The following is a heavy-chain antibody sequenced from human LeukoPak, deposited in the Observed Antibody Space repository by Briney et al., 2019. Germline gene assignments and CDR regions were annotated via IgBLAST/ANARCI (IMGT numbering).Heavy chain of an antibody. V-gene: IGHV3-73*01. Sequence: GGSLRLSCAASGFTFSGSAMHWVRQASGKGLEWVGRIRSKANSYATAYAASVKGRFTISRDDSKNTAYLQMNSLKTEDTVVYYCTTFYYYDSPDAFDIWGQGTMVTVSS. D-gene: IGHD3-22*01. CDR3: TTFYYYDSPDAFDI. CDR1: GFTFSGSA. CDR2: IRSKANSYAT. J-gene: IGHJ3*02.